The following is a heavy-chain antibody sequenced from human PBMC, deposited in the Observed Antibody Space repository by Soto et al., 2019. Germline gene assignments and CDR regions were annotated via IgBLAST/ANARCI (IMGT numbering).Heavy chain of an antibody. D-gene: IGHD1-26*01. J-gene: IGHJ6*02. CDR1: GFTFSNYG. V-gene: IGHV3-33*01. CDR2: IWHDGNNK. CDR3: ASDLVGASDSYGLDV. Sequence: QVQLVESGGGVVQPGRSLRLSCAASGFTFSNYGMHWVRQAPGKGLECVAIIWHDGNNKYYADSVRGRFIISRDNSKNRLYLQLTSLRAEDTAVYYCASDLVGASDSYGLDVWGQGTPVTFSS.